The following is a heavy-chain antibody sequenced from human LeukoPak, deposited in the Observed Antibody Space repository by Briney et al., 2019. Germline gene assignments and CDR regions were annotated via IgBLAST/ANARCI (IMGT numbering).Heavy chain of an antibody. J-gene: IGHJ4*02. Sequence: ASVKVSCKTSGYSFTSFDVNWVRQATGQGLEWMGWMNPNSGNTGNAQRFLGRVTMTRDTSISTAYMELSNLTSDDTAVYYCARGTPYCSSASCYNYWGQGTLLTVSS. D-gene: IGHD2-2*02. CDR3: ARGTPYCSSASCYNY. CDR2: MNPNSGNT. CDR1: GYSFTSFD. V-gene: IGHV1-8*01.